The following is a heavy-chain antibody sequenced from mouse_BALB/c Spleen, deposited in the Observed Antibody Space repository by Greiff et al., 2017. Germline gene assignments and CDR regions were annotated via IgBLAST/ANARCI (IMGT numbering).Heavy chain of an antibody. Sequence: QVQLKESGAELVKPGASVKLSCKASGYTFTSYYMYWVKQRPGQGLEWIGEINPSNGGTNFNEKFKSKATLTVDKSSSTAYMQLSSLTSEDSAVYYCTRGYGNYGVYFDYWGQGTTLTVSS. CDR1: GYTFTSYY. CDR2: INPSNGGT. D-gene: IGHD2-1*01. CDR3: TRGYGNYGVYFDY. J-gene: IGHJ2*01. V-gene: IGHV1S81*02.